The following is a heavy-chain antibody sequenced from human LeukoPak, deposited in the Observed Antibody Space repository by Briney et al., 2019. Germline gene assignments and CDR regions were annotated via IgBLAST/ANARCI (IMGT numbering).Heavy chain of an antibody. CDR2: IFDSGNT. CDR1: GDSISSHY. Sequence: SETLSLTCTVSGDSISSHYWSWIRQPPGKGLEWVASIFDSGNTNYNPSRKSRVTLSEDTSKSQFSLKLSSVTPADTAVYYCARVVGATDPYYYYYMDVWGKGTTVTVSS. V-gene: IGHV4-59*11. J-gene: IGHJ6*03. D-gene: IGHD1-26*01. CDR3: ARVVGATDPYYYYYMDV.